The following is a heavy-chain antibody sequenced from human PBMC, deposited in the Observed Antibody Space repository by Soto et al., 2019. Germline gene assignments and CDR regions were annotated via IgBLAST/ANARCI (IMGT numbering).Heavy chain of an antibody. CDR1: GGSISNYY. Sequence: PSETLSLTCTVSGGSISNYYWSWIRQPPEKGLEWIAYISNSGKTNYNPSLKSRVTISIDSSKNQFSLNMNSMTAADTAVYYCARDARYFGDYFDYWGQGTLVTVSS. CDR3: ARDARYFGDYFDY. CDR2: ISNSGKT. V-gene: IGHV4-59*01. J-gene: IGHJ4*02. D-gene: IGHD1-1*01.